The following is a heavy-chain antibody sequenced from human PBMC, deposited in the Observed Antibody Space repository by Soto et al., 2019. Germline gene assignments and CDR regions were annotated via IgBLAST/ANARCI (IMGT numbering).Heavy chain of an antibody. Sequence: QVQLRESGPGLVKPSQTLSLTCSVSGASVAGGSYYWSWVRQPPGKGLEWIGYIPSRGRPFYNPSLTGRGTISADTSKTQLSLHLTSVTAADTAVYSCARDTYSGYDFGLWGQGTLVTVSS. D-gene: IGHD5-12*01. CDR1: GASVAGGSYY. CDR3: ARDTYSGYDFGL. V-gene: IGHV4-30-4*01. J-gene: IGHJ5*02. CDR2: IPSRGRP.